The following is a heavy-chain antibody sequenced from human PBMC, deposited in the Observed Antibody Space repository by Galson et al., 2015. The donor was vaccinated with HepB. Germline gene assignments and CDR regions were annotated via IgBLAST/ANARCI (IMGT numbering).Heavy chain of an antibody. D-gene: IGHD2-15*01. CDR2: INPSGGST. CDR1: GYIFTNYY. Sequence: SVKVSCKASGYIFTNYYMHWVRRAPGQGLEWMGIINPSGGSTTYAQKFQGRVTMTRDTSTSTVYMYLSSLRSEDTAVYYCARDLIGYIDFWGQGTPVTVSS. CDR3: ARDLIGYIDF. J-gene: IGHJ4*02. V-gene: IGHV1-46*01.